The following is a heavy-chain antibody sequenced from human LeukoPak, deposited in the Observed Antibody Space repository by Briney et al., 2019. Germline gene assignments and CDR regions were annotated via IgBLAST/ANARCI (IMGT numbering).Heavy chain of an antibody. D-gene: IGHD3-22*01. Sequence: QTLSLTCAISGDIVSSNSAAWNWIRQSPSRGLEWLGRTYYRSKWYNDYALSVKSRITINPDTSKNQFSLQLNSVTPEDTAVYYCARDTAPDYYDSSGYQVGFDYWGQGTLVTVSS. CDR2: TYYRSKWYN. CDR1: GDIVSSNSAA. V-gene: IGHV6-1*01. CDR3: ARDTAPDYYDSSGYQVGFDY. J-gene: IGHJ4*02.